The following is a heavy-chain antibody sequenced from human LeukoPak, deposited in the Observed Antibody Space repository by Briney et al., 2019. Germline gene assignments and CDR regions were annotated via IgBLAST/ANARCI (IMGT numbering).Heavy chain of an antibody. CDR3: ATDLIHYYASGAKT. CDR1: GFTFGTYN. Sequence: PGGSLRLSCAASGFTFGTYNMNWVRQAPGKGLEWVSSITTSSSYIYYADSVKGRFTISRDNAKNSLYLQMNSLRAEDTAVYYCATDLIHYYASGAKTWGQGTLVTVSS. V-gene: IGHV3-21*01. CDR2: ITTSSSYI. J-gene: IGHJ5*02. D-gene: IGHD3-10*01.